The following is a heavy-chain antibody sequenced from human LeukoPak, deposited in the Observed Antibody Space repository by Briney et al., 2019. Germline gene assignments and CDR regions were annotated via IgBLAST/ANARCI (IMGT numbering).Heavy chain of an antibody. D-gene: IGHD7-27*01. Sequence: GGSLRLSCAASGFTFSSYGMHWVRQAPGKGLEWVAVISYDGSGKYYADSVKGRFTISRDNSKNTLYLQMNSLRAEDTAVYYCARDPSRTGSWFDPWGQGTLVTVSS. J-gene: IGHJ5*02. CDR2: ISYDGSGK. CDR1: GFTFSSYG. CDR3: ARDPSRTGSWFDP. V-gene: IGHV3-30*03.